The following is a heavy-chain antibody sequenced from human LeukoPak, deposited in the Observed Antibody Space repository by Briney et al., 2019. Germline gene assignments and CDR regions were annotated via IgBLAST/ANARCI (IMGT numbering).Heavy chain of an antibody. V-gene: IGHV1-46*01. CDR3: ARDNDSRDPPHFDY. CDR1: GYTFTTYY. D-gene: IGHD3-16*01. J-gene: IGHJ4*02. CDR2: INPSGGST. Sequence: AASVKVSCKASGYTFTTYYVHWVRQAPGQGLEWMGIINPSGGSTTYAQKFQGRVTITADKSTSTAYMELSSLRSEDTAVFYCARDNDSRDPPHFDYWGQGTLVTVSS.